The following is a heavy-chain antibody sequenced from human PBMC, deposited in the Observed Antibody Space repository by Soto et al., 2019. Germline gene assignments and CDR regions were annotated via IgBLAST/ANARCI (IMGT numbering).Heavy chain of an antibody. CDR2: ISGSGDST. CDR1: GSTFSSYA. V-gene: IGHV3-23*01. CDR3: AKALRASSGYYYYVMDV. J-gene: IGHJ6*02. D-gene: IGHD3-22*01. Sequence: GGSLRLSCAASGSTFSSYAMSWVRQAPGKGLEWVSSISGSGDSTYYADSVKGRFTISRDNSKNTLYLQVNSLRAEDTAVYCCAKALRASSGYYYYVMDVWGQGTTVTVSS.